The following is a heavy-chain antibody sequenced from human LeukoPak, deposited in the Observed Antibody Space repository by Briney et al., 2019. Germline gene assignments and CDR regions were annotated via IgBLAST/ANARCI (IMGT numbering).Heavy chain of an antibody. J-gene: IGHJ5*02. CDR1: GYTFTGYY. CDR2: INPNSGGT. D-gene: IGHD2-15*01. CDR3: ALGAGMVVAATQS. V-gene: IGHV1-2*02. Sequence: ASVKVSCKASGYTFTGYYMHWVRQAPGQGLEWMGWINPNSGGTNYAQKFQGRVTMTRDTSISTAYMELSRLRSDDTAVYYCALGAGMVVAATQSWGQGTLVTVPS.